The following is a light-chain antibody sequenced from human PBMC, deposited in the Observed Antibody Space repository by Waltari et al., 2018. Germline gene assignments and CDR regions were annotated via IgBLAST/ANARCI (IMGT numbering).Light chain of an antibody. CDR3: MEGTHFPPFT. CDR2: KVS. V-gene: IGKV2-30*02. Sequence: VVMTKSPLSLPITPGQPASMTCRPSQSLLHSNGNTYLNWFLQKPGQPPRRLIYKVSNRDSGVPDRFSGSGAGTDFTLNISRVEAEDVGIYYCMEGTHFPPFTFGPGTKLDI. J-gene: IGKJ3*01. CDR1: QSLLHSNGNTY.